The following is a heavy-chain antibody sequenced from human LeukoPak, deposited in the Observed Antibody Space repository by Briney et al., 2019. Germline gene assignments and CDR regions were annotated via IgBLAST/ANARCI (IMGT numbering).Heavy chain of an antibody. CDR2: ISGSGGRT. Sequence: GGSLRLSCAASGFTFSSYALSWVRQAPGKGLEWVSAISGSGGRTYSADSAKGRFTISRDNSTNTLYLQMNSLRSEDTAVYYCAKDPWHYYGDYTSADFDYWGQGTLVTVSS. CDR1: GFTFSSYA. CDR3: AKDPWHYYGDYTSADFDY. V-gene: IGHV3-23*01. D-gene: IGHD4-17*01. J-gene: IGHJ4*02.